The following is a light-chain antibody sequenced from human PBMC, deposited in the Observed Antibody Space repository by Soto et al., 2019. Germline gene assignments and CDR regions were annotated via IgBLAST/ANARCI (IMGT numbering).Light chain of an antibody. V-gene: IGKV3-15*01. CDR1: QVLGSA. Sequence: ILMTQYPPTLSVSRGEGGTLSCRASQVLGSASAWYQHKPRQTPRLLIDGASTRAAGIPDRLSGSGSGTEFTLTISGLQSDDFAVYYCQQYSSWPPITFGQGTRLEI. CDR2: GAS. CDR3: QQYSSWPPIT. J-gene: IGKJ5*01.